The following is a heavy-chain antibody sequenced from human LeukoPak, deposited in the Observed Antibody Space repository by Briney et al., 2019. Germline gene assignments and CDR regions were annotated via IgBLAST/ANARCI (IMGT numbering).Heavy chain of an antibody. D-gene: IGHD3-22*01. CDR2: IYTSGST. V-gene: IGHV4-4*07. J-gene: IGHJ4*02. CDR1: GGSISSYY. CDR3: ARSSSSGYYYYSDY. Sequence: SETLSLTCTVSGGSISSYYWSWIRQPAGKGLEWIGRIYTSGSTNYNPSLKSRVTISVDKSKNQFSLKLSSVTAADTAVYYCARSSSSGYYYYSDYWGQGTLVTVSS.